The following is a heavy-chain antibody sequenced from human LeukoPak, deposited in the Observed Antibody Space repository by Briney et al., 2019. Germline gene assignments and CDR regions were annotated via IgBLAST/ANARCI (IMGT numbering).Heavy chain of an antibody. V-gene: IGHV1-2*02. CDR3: ARDPIYCSSTSCYSFFDY. Sequence: GASVKVSCKASGYTFTGYYMHWVRQAPGQGLEWMGWINPNSGGTNYAQKFQGRVTMTRDTSISTAYMELSRLRSDDTAVYYCARDPIYCSSTSCYSFFDYWGQGTLVTVSS. CDR2: INPNSGGT. CDR1: GYTFTGYY. J-gene: IGHJ4*02. D-gene: IGHD2-2*01.